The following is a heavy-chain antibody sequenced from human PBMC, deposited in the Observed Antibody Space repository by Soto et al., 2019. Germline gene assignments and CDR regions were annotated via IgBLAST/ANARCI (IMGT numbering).Heavy chain of an antibody. CDR2: INSDGSTT. D-gene: IGHD3-10*01. Sequence: EVQLVESGGGLVQPGGSLRLSCEASGFTFSSYWMHWVRQAPGKGLVWVSRINSDGSTTSYADSVKGRFTISRDNAKNTLYLQMNSLGAEDTAVYYCARVVYGEWGVFNYWGQGTLVTVSS. V-gene: IGHV3-74*01. CDR1: GFTFSSYW. CDR3: ARVVYGEWGVFNY. J-gene: IGHJ4*02.